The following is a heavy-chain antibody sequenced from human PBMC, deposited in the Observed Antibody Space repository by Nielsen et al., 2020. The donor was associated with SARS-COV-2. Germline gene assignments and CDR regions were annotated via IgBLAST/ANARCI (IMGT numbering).Heavy chain of an antibody. V-gene: IGHV3-21*01. J-gene: IGHJ6*02. CDR3: ARDYYYGMDV. CDR1: GFTFSSYS. Sequence: GESLQISCAASGFTFSSYSMNWVRQAPGKGLEWVSSISSSSSYIYYADSVKGRFTISRDNAKNSLYLQMDSLRAEDTAVYYCARDYYYGMDVWGQGTTVTVSS. CDR2: ISSSSSYI.